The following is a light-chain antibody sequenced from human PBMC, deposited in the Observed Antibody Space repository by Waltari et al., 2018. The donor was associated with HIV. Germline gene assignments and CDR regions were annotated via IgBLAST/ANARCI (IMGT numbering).Light chain of an antibody. CDR3: VAWDDSLSGLL. Sequence: QSVLTQPPSASGTPGQRVTISCSGSSSNIGSHYVSWFQQLPGTIPRLLIYKNDQRPSGVPDRFSGSKSGTSASLAISGLRSEDEADYSCVAWDDSLSGLLFGGGTKLTVL. V-gene: IGLV1-47*01. CDR2: KND. J-gene: IGLJ3*02. CDR1: SSNIGSHY.